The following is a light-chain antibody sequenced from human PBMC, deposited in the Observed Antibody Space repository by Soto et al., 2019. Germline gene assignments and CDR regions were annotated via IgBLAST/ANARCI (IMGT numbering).Light chain of an antibody. CDR3: QQYNNWPPIT. J-gene: IGKJ5*01. CDR1: QTVGSN. V-gene: IGKV3D-15*01. Sequence: EIVLTQSPVTLSLSPGQRATLSCRASQTVGSNYLAWYQQKPGQAPRVLIHGASSRATGIPDRFSGSGSGTEFTLTISSLQSEDFAVYYCQQYNNWPPITFGQGTRLEIK. CDR2: GAS.